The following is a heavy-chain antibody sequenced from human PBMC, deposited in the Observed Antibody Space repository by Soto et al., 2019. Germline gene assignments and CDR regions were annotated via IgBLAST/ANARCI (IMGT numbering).Heavy chain of an antibody. CDR1: GYTFTNYG. CDR3: ARGGRFAVADTDY. J-gene: IGHJ4*02. CDR2: ISGYNGNT. Sequence: QVQLVQSGVEVKKPGASVRVSCKASGYTFTNYGITWVRQAPGQGLEWLGWISGYNGNTNYAQKFQGRVTMTTDTSTRTAYMYLTSLRYDDTAVYYCARGGRFAVADTDYWGQGTLLTVSS. V-gene: IGHV1-18*01. D-gene: IGHD3-3*01.